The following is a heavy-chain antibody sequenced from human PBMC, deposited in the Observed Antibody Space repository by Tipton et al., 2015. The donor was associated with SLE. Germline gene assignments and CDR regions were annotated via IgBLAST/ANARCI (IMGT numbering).Heavy chain of an antibody. Sequence: VQLVQSGAEVKKPGESLKISCKGSGYSFTTHWIGWVRQMPGKGLEWMGIIYPGDSDTRYSPSFQGQVTISVGKSTTTAYLQWSSLKASDSAMYYCARHPLWWEDGFDLWGQGTMVTVSS. J-gene: IGHJ3*01. D-gene: IGHD1-26*01. CDR1: GYSFTTHW. V-gene: IGHV5-51*01. CDR2: IYPGDSDT. CDR3: ARHPLWWEDGFDL.